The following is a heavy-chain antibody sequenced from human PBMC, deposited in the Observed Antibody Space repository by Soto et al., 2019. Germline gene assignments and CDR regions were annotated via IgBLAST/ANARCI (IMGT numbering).Heavy chain of an antibody. CDR3: AKTSNLPMVVVVAATGYFDY. J-gene: IGHJ4*02. Sequence: EVQLLESGGGLVQPGGSLRLSCAASGFTFSSYAMSWVRQAPGKGLEWVSAISGSGGSTYYADSVKGRFTISRDNSKNTLYLQMNGLRAEDTAVYYCAKTSNLPMVVVVAATGYFDYWGQGTLVTVSS. CDR1: GFTFSSYA. D-gene: IGHD2-15*01. CDR2: ISGSGGST. V-gene: IGHV3-23*01.